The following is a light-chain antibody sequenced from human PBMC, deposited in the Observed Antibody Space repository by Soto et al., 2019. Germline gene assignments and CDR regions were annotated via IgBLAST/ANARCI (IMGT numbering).Light chain of an antibody. CDR3: QQFNTSPWT. CDR1: QSVSIW. CDR2: KSS. J-gene: IGKJ1*01. V-gene: IGKV1-5*03. Sequence: DIQMTQSPSTLSASEGDRVTISCRASQSVSIWLAWYQQKPGRAPKLLIYKSSILESGVPSRFSGSGSGTEFTLTISNLQPDDFATYYCQQFNTSPWTFGQGTKVDIK.